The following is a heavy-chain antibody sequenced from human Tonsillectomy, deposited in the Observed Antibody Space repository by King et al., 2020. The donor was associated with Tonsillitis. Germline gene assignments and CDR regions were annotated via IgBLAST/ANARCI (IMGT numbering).Heavy chain of an antibody. Sequence: VQLVESGGGLVQPGRSLRLSCTASGFRFDDYGMGWFRQAPGKRLEWVGFIRSKVYGGTEESAASLKGRFTISRDDSKSITYLQMNSLKTDDTAVYFCSKGGFSDSHNWFDSWGQGTLVTVSS. J-gene: IGHJ5*01. CDR1: GFRFDDYG. CDR3: SKGGFSDSHNWFDS. V-gene: IGHV3-49*03. CDR2: IRSKVYGGTE. D-gene: IGHD3-22*01.